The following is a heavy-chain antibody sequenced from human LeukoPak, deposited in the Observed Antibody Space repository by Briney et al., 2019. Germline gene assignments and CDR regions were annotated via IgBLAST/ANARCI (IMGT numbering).Heavy chain of an antibody. D-gene: IGHD6-19*01. CDR2: IFHSGST. CDR3: ARHFLAVAGIDY. J-gene: IGHJ4*02. Sequence: PSETLSLTCTVSDYSISSGDYYWGWIRQPPGKGLEWIGSIFHSGSTNYNPSLKSRVTISVDTSKNQFSLKLSSVTAADTAVYYCARHFLAVAGIDYWGQGTLVTVSS. CDR1: DYSISSGDYY. V-gene: IGHV4-38-2*02.